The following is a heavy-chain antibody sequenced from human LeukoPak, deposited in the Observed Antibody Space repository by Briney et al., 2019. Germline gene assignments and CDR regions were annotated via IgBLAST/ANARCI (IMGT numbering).Heavy chain of an antibody. J-gene: IGHJ4*02. CDR3: AKWGDYDVLTGYYVSDF. D-gene: IGHD3-9*01. CDR1: GFIFSNYA. Sequence: GGSLRLSCAASGFIFSNYAMYWVRQAPGKGLEWVSTISGRSDNTYYADSVKGRFTLSRDSSKNTLYLQMNSLRADDTAVYYCAKWGDYDVLTGYYVSDFWGQGTLVTVSS. CDR2: ISGRSDNT. V-gene: IGHV3-23*01.